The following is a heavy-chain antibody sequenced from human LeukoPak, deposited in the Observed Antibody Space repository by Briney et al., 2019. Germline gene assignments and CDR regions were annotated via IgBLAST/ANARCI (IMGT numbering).Heavy chain of an antibody. Sequence: PSETLSLTCTVSGGSISSSSYYWGWIRQAPGKGLEWVANIKHDGSEQIYVDSVKGRFTISRDNAKDSVYLQMNSLRAEDTAVYYCTRGLGEHGGVSDRWGQGTLVIVS. CDR1: GGSISSSSYY. D-gene: IGHD3-16*01. V-gene: IGHV3-7*01. J-gene: IGHJ5*02. CDR2: IKHDGSEQ. CDR3: TRGLGEHGGVSDR.